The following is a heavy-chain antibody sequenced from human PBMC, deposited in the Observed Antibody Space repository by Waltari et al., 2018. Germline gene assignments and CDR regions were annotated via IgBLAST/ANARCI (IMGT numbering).Heavy chain of an antibody. CDR2: IYSGGST. J-gene: IGHJ4*02. CDR1: GFTVSSNY. CDR3: ARVVGYCSGGSCYPYYFDY. V-gene: IGHV3-53*01. D-gene: IGHD2-15*01. Sequence: EVQLVESGGGLIQPGGSLRLSCAASGFTVSSNYMSWVRQAPGKGLEWVSVIYSGGSTDYADSVKGRFTISRDNSKNTLYLQMNSLRAEDTAVYYCARVVGYCSGGSCYPYYFDYWGQGTLVTVSS.